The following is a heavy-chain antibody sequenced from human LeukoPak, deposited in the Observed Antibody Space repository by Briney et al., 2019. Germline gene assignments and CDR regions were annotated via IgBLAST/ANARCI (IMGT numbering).Heavy chain of an antibody. CDR2: ISFDGNHR. V-gene: IGHV3-30*04. D-gene: IGHD4-17*01. Sequence: GRSLRLSCAASGFTFSNYAMHWVRQAPGKGLEWVAVISFDGNHRSNADSVKGRFTISRDNSKNTLYLEMNSLRADDTAVYYCASEATVTGIDYWGQGTLVTVSS. CDR1: GFTFSNYA. CDR3: ASEATVTGIDY. J-gene: IGHJ4*02.